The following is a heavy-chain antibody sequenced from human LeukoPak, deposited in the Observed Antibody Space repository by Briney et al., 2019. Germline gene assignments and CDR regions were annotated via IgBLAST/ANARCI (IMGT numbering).Heavy chain of an antibody. J-gene: IGHJ6*02. D-gene: IGHD3-3*01. Sequence: ASVKVSCKASGGTFSSYAISWVRQAPGQGLEWMGWISAYNGNTNYAQKLQGRVTMTTDTSTSTACMELRSLRSDDTAVYYCARDFSITIFGVVIKNYYYGMDVWGQGTTVTVSS. CDR1: GGTFSSYA. CDR3: ARDFSITIFGVVIKNYYYGMDV. CDR2: ISAYNGNT. V-gene: IGHV1-18*01.